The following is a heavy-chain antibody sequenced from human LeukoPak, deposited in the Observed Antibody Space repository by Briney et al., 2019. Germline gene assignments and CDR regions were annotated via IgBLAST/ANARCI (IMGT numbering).Heavy chain of an antibody. D-gene: IGHD3-9*01. Sequence: PSETLSLTCTVSGGSISSSSYYWGWIRQPPGKGLEWIGSIYYSGSTYYNPSLKSRVTISVDTSKNQFSLKLSSVTAADTAVYYCARDSYYDILTGLNWFDPWGQGTLVTVSS. CDR2: IYYSGST. CDR1: GGSISSSSYY. CDR3: ARDSYYDILTGLNWFDP. J-gene: IGHJ5*02. V-gene: IGHV4-39*07.